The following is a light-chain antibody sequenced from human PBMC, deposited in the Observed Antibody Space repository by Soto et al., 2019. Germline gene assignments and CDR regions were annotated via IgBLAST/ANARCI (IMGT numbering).Light chain of an antibody. V-gene: IGLV1-51*01. Sequence: QSVLTQPPSVSAAPGQKVTISCSVSISNIQNYYMSWYQQLPGTAPKLVIYDDNKRPSGIPDRFTGSKSGTSATLDITGLQTGDEAEYYCGTWDGNVRLFGGGTQLTVL. CDR2: DDN. J-gene: IGLJ3*02. CDR1: ISNIQNYY. CDR3: GTWDGNVRL.